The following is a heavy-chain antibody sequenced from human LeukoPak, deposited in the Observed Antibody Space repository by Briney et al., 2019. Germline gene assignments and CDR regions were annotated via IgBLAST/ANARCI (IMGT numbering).Heavy chain of an antibody. Sequence: PGGSLRLSCSASGFSFSSYAMHWVRQAPGKGLEYVSAIISNGGSTYHADSVKGRFSISRDNSKNTLYLQMNNLRAEDTAVYYCVRARVGCTNYAFDMWGQGTMVTVSS. CDR2: IISNGGST. CDR1: GFSFSSYA. CDR3: VRARVGCTNYAFDM. J-gene: IGHJ3*02. V-gene: IGHV3-64D*09. D-gene: IGHD2-8*01.